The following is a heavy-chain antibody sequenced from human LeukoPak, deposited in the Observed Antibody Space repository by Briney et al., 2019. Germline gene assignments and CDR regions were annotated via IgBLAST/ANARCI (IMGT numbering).Heavy chain of an antibody. CDR1: GYTFTGYN. D-gene: IGHD2-15*01. CDR2: INPNSGGT. V-gene: IGHV1-2*02. Sequence: AAVKVCCKASGYTFTGYNMHWVRQAPGQGKGWMGWINPNSGGTNYAQKFQGRVTMTRDTSISTAYMELSRLRSDDTAVYYCARAEPSYCSGGSCYVYFDYWGQGTLVTVSS. J-gene: IGHJ4*02. CDR3: ARAEPSYCSGGSCYVYFDY.